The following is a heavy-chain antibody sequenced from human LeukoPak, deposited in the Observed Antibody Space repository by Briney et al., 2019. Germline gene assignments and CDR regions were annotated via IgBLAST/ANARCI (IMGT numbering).Heavy chain of an antibody. CDR2: ISYSGTT. D-gene: IGHD3-10*01. J-gene: IGHJ4*02. V-gene: IGHV4-39*02. Sequence: SETLSLTCTVSSASIGSSPYYWGWIRQSPGKGLEWIGSISYSGTTYYNPSLKSRVTISVDTSKNHFSLKLSSVTAADTAVYYCAANSADYNTLGSSYKVWGQGTLVTVSS. CDR3: AANSADYNTLGSSYKV. CDR1: SASIGSSPYY.